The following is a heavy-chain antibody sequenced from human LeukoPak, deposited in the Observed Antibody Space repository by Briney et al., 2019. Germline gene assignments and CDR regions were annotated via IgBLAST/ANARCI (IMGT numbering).Heavy chain of an antibody. V-gene: IGHV3-9*01. CDR1: GFTFDDYA. Sequence: GRSLRLSCAASGFTFDDYAMHWVRQAPGKGLEWVSGISWNSGSIGYADSVKGRFTISRDNAKNSLYLQMNSLRAEDTALYYCAKAHDYSKGVLAYWGQGTLVTVSS. J-gene: IGHJ4*02. D-gene: IGHD4-11*01. CDR3: AKAHDYSKGVLAY. CDR2: ISWNSGSI.